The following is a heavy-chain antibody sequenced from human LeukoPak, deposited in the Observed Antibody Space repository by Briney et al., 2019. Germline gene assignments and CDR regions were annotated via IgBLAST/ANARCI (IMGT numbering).Heavy chain of an antibody. D-gene: IGHD4-11*01. J-gene: IGHJ1*01. CDR3: VRDMNTVTTCYLQY. CDR1: GFTFSNYE. Sequence: QPGGSLRLSCTASGFTFSNYEMNWVRQAPGKGLEWVSFISSTGLTIYYADSVKGRFTISRDNAKNSLFLQINNLRAEDTAVYYCVRDMNTVTTCYLQYWGQGTLVTVSS. CDR2: ISSTGLTI. V-gene: IGHV3-48*03.